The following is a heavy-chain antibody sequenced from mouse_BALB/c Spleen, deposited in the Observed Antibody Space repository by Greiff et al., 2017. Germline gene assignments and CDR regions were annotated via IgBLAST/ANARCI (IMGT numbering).Heavy chain of an antibody. CDR2: IYPGDGDT. CDR1: GYTFTSYW. Sequence: VQLQESGAELARPGASVKLSCKASGYTFTSYWMQWVKQRPGQGLEWIGAIYPGDGDTRYTQKFKGKATLTADKSSSTAYMQLISLASEDSAVYYCARYGNYLYYAMDYWGQGTSVTVSS. D-gene: IGHD2-1*01. V-gene: IGHV1-87*01. CDR3: ARYGNYLYYAMDY. J-gene: IGHJ4*01.